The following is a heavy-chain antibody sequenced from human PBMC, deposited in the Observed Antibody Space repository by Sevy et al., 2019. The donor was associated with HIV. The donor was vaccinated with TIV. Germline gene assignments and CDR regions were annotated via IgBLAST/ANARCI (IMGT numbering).Heavy chain of an antibody. CDR3: VAANSWEDY. V-gene: IGHV3-74*01. J-gene: IGHJ4*02. CDR2: VNSDGGDT. Sequence: GRSLRLSCEGSGYIFSNYWMHWVRQAPGKGLEWVSRVNSDGGDTAYADSVKGRFTISRDNAENTMSLQMNSLRAEDTGLYYCVAANSWEDYWGQGTQVTVSS. D-gene: IGHD6-13*01. CDR1: GYIFSNYW.